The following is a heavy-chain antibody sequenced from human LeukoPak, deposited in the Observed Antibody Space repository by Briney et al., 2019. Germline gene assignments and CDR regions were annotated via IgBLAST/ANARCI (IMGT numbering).Heavy chain of an antibody. J-gene: IGHJ4*02. Sequence: PGGSLRVSCSASGFAFTSYGMHWVRQAPGKGLEWVAVMSYDGNNRFYADSVKGRFTISRDSSKDTLYLQMNSLRVEDTAVYYCAKDRCSGGGCYSWDDYWGQGTLVTVSS. CDR2: MSYDGNNR. CDR1: GFAFTSYG. CDR3: AKDRCSGGGCYSWDDY. D-gene: IGHD2-15*01. V-gene: IGHV3-30*18.